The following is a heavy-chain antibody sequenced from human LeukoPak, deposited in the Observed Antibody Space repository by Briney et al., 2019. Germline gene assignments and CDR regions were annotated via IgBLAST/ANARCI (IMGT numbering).Heavy chain of an antibody. Sequence: GASVKVSCKASGYTFTSYGISWVRQAPGQGLEWMRWMNPNSGNTGYAQKFQGRVTMTRNTSISTAYMELSSLRSEDTAVYYCARGTYYYDSSGYLLFDYWGQGTLVTVSS. CDR3: ARGTYYYDSSGYLLFDY. CDR2: MNPNSGNT. CDR1: GYTFTSYG. J-gene: IGHJ4*02. D-gene: IGHD3-22*01. V-gene: IGHV1-8*02.